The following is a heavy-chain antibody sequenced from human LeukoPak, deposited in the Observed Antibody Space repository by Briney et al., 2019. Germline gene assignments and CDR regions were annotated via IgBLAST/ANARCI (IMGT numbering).Heavy chain of an antibody. Sequence: SETLSLTCAVYGGSFSGYYWSWIRQPPGKGLEWIGEINHSGSTNYNPSLKSRVTISVDTSKNQFSLKLSSVTAADTAVYYCAGSSSGWLIDYWGQGTLVTVCS. CDR3: AGSSSGWLIDY. J-gene: IGHJ4*02. V-gene: IGHV4-34*01. CDR2: INHSGST. CDR1: GGSFSGYY. D-gene: IGHD6-19*01.